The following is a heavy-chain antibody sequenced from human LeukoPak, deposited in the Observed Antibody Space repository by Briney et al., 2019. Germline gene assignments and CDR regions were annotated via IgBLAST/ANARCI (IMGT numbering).Heavy chain of an antibody. J-gene: IGHJ4*02. CDR1: GYTFTSYG. V-gene: IGHV1-18*01. CDR3: ARDLSSGLYRKYFDD. CDR2: ICAYNGNT. D-gene: IGHD3-22*01. Sequence: EASAKDSCKPSGYTFTSYGLCTVPRDPRERLGRMGWICAYNGNTNDAQELEGRVTMTTDTSTRTAYMELMSLISDDAAVYYCARDLSSGLYRKYFDDWGKGTLVTVS.